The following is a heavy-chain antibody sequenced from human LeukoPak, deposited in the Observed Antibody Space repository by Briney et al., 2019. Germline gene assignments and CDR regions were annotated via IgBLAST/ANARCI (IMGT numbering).Heavy chain of an antibody. Sequence: GGSLRFSCAASGFTFSSYAMHWVRQAPGKGLEWVAVISYDGSNKYYADSVKGRFTISRDNSKNTLYLQMNSLRAEDTAVYYCTKTLSSGWSYFDSWGQGTLVTVSS. CDR3: TKTLSSGWSYFDS. CDR1: GFTFSSYA. V-gene: IGHV3-30*04. D-gene: IGHD6-19*01. J-gene: IGHJ4*02. CDR2: ISYDGSNK.